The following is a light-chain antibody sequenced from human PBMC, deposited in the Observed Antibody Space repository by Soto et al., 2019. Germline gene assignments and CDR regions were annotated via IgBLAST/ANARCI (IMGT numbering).Light chain of an antibody. Sequence: EIVMTQSPATLSVSPGERATLSCRASQSVSGNLAWYQQTPGQAPRLLIYDTSSRATGIPARFSGSGSGTEFTLTISSLQSEDFAVYYCQQYHKWPTFGQGTRLETK. CDR3: QQYHKWPT. V-gene: IGKV3-15*01. CDR1: QSVSGN. CDR2: DTS. J-gene: IGKJ5*01.